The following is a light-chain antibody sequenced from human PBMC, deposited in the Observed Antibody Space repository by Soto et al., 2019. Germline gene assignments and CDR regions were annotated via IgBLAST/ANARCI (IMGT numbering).Light chain of an antibody. CDR3: RSYTSSSTLYV. J-gene: IGLJ1*01. V-gene: IGLV2-14*01. Sequence: QSVLTQPASVSGSPGQSITISCTGTSSDVGGYNYVSWYQRHPGKAPKLMIYDVSNRPSGVSNRFSGSKSGNTASLTISGLQAEDEADYYCRSYTSSSTLYVFGTGNKVTVL. CDR1: SSDVGGYNY. CDR2: DVS.